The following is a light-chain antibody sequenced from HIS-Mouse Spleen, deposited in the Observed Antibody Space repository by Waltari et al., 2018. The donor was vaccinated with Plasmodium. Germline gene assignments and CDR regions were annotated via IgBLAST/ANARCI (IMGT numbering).Light chain of an antibody. V-gene: IGKV1-39*01. CDR1: QSISSY. J-gene: IGKJ1*01. CDR3: QQSYSTWT. CDR2: AAS. Sequence: DIQMTQSPSSLSASVGDRVTITCRASQSISSYLNWYQQKPGKAPKLLIYAASSLQSGGPSRFSGSGSGTDFILTISSLQPEYFATYYCQQSYSTWTFGQGTKVEIK.